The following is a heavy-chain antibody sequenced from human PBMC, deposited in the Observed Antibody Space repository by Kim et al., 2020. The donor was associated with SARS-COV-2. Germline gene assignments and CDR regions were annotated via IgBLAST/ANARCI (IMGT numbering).Heavy chain of an antibody. CDR2: ISSSSSYI. CDR3: ARFLIVGDIVATRNYYYGMDV. Sequence: GGSLRLSCAASGFTFSSYSMNWVRQAPGKGLEWVSSISSSSSYIYYADSVKGRFTISRDNAKNSLYLQMNSLRAEDTAVYYCARFLIVGDIVATRNYYYGMDVWGQGTTVTVSS. CDR1: GFTFSSYS. D-gene: IGHD5-12*01. V-gene: IGHV3-21*01. J-gene: IGHJ6*02.